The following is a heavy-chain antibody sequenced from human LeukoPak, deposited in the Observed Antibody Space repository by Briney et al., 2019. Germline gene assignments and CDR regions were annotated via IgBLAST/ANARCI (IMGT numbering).Heavy chain of an antibody. V-gene: IGHV5-51*01. Sequence: GESLKISCKGSGYSFTSYWIGWVRQMPGKGLEWMGIIYPGDSDTRYSPSFRGQVTISADKSISTAYLQWSSLKASDTAMYYCARLITLGSGVGDWFDPWGQGTLVTVSS. CDR3: ARLITLGSGVGDWFDP. J-gene: IGHJ5*02. CDR2: IYPGDSDT. CDR1: GYSFTSYW. D-gene: IGHD3-10*01.